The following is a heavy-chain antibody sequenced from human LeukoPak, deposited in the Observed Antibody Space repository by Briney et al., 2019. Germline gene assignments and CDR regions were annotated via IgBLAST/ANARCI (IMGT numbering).Heavy chain of an antibody. V-gene: IGHV1-69*01. CDR2: IIPIFGSS. Sequence: GSSVKVSCKASGGTFNNYAINWVRQAPGQGLEWMGGIIPIFGSSNYAQKFQGRVTITADESTTTAYMELSSLRSEDTAVYYCATVLGSGWFDPWGQGTLVTVSS. CDR3: ATVLGSGWFDP. D-gene: IGHD3-16*01. CDR1: GGTFNNYA. J-gene: IGHJ5*02.